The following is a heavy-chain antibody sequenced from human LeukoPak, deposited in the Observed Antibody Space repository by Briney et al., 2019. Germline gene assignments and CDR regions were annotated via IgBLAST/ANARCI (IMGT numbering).Heavy chain of an antibody. J-gene: IGHJ4*02. CDR1: GGSISSSSYY. CDR2: IYYSGST. Sequence: PSETLSLTCTVSGGSISSSSYYWGWIRQPPGKGLEWIGSIYYSGSTYYNPSLKSRVTISVDTSKNQFSLKLSSVTAADTAMYYCARASGELWTFDYWGQGTLVTVSS. CDR3: ARASGELWTFDY. V-gene: IGHV4-39*07. D-gene: IGHD3-16*01.